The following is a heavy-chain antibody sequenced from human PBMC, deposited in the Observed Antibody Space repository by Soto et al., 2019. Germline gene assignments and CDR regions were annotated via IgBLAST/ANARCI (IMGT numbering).Heavy chain of an antibody. V-gene: IGHV3-15*07. CDR2: IKSKGHGGTT. Sequence: GGSLRLSCAASGFAFSNAWINWVRQAPGKGLEWVGRIKSKGHGGTTDFAAPVRGRFAISRDDSRNLVYMQMNSLNTEDTAVYYCTTDSYTSVIVVRFDYWGHGTLVTAPQ. CDR1: GFAFSNAW. CDR3: TTDSYTSVIVVRFDY. D-gene: IGHD3-22*01. J-gene: IGHJ4*01.